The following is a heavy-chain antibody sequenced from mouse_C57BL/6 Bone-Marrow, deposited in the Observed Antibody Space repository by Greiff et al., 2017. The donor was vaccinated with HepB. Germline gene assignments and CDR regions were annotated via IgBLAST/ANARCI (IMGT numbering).Heavy chain of an antibody. J-gene: IGHJ2*01. V-gene: IGHV5-16*01. CDR2: INYDGSST. CDR3: ARVWYFDY. D-gene: IGHD2-10*02. CDR1: GFTFSDYY. Sequence: EVQVVESEGGLVQPGSSMKLSCTASGFTFSDYYMAWVRQVPEKGLEWVANINYDGSSTYYLDSLKSRFIISRDNAKNILYLQMSSLKSEDTATYYCARVWYFDYWGQGTTLTVSS.